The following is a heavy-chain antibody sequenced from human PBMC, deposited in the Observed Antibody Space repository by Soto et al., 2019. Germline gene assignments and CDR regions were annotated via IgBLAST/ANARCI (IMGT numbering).Heavy chain of an antibody. CDR3: ARAGDDGKRYPIAWN. Sequence: PGGSLRLSCAASGFTFSSYEMNWVRQAPGKGLEWVSYISSSGSTIYYADSVKGRFTISRDNAKNSLYLQMNSLRAEDTAVYYCARAGDDGKRYPIAWNWGQGTLVTVSS. CDR2: ISSSGSTI. D-gene: IGHD3-9*01. CDR1: GFTFSSYE. V-gene: IGHV3-48*03. J-gene: IGHJ4*02.